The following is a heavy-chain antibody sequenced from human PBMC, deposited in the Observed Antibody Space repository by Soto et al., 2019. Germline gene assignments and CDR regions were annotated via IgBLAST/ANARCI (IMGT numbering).Heavy chain of an antibody. CDR3: ARDTSRGEYDY. Sequence: QVQLVQSGAEVKKPGASVKVSCKASGYTFTSYGSSWVRQAPGQGLEWMGWINVYNGNTNYAQKLQGRVTMNTDTSTSTAYLDLRSLRSDDTAVYFCARDTSRGEYDYWGQGTLVTVSS. V-gene: IGHV1-18*01. CDR1: GYTFTSYG. CDR2: INVYNGNT. D-gene: IGHD3-10*01. J-gene: IGHJ4*02.